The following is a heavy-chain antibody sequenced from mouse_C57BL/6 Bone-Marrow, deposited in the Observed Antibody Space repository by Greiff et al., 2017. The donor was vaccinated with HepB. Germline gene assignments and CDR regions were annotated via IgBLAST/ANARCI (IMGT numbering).Heavy chain of an antibody. J-gene: IGHJ1*03. Sequence: EVKLMESGGGLVQPGGSLKLSCAASGFTFSDYYMYWVRQTPEKRLEWVAYISNGGGSTYYPDTVKGRFTISRDNAKNTLYLHMSRLKSEDTAMYYCARLTAVYYGSSYEYFDVWGTGTTVTVSS. CDR2: ISNGGGST. CDR1: GFTFSDYY. D-gene: IGHD1-1*01. CDR3: ARLTAVYYGSSYEYFDV. V-gene: IGHV5-12*01.